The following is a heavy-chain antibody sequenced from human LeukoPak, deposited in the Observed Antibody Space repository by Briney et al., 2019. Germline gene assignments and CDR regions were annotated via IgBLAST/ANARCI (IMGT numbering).Heavy chain of an antibody. D-gene: IGHD6-13*01. Sequence: SQTLSLTCAISGDSVSSNSAAWNWIRQSPSRGLEWLGRTYYRSKWYNDYAVSVKSRITINPDTSKNQFSLQLNSVTPEDTAVYYCARDSSSSWYGSPNYYYYYGMDVWGQGTTVTVSS. CDR1: GDSVSSNSAA. CDR2: TYYRSKWYN. CDR3: ARDSSSSWYGSPNYYYYYGMDV. V-gene: IGHV6-1*01. J-gene: IGHJ6*02.